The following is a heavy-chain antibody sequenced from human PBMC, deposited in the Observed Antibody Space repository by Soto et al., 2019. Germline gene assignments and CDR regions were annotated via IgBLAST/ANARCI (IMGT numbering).Heavy chain of an antibody. CDR3: ARGPYSSSWSSPGLNYYYYYMDV. CDR2: MNPNSGNT. Sequence: EASVKVSCKASGYTFTSYDINWVRQGTGQGLEWMGWMNPNSGNTGYAQKFQGRVTMTRNTSISTAYMELSSLRSEDTAVYYCARGPYSSSWSSPGLNYYYYYMDVWGKGTTVTVSS. J-gene: IGHJ6*03. V-gene: IGHV1-8*01. D-gene: IGHD6-13*01. CDR1: GYTFTSYD.